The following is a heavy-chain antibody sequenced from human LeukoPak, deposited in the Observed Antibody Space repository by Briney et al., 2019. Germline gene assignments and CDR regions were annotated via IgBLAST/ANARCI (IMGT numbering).Heavy chain of an antibody. Sequence: SETLSLTCTVSGDSISSYYWSWIRQPPGKGLEWIGYIYYIGNTNYNPSLKSRVTISVDTSKNQFSLKLSSVTAADTAIYYCARDYGFDIWGQGTMVAVSS. J-gene: IGHJ3*02. CDR1: GDSISSYY. CDR3: ARDYGFDI. V-gene: IGHV4-59*01. CDR2: IYYIGNT.